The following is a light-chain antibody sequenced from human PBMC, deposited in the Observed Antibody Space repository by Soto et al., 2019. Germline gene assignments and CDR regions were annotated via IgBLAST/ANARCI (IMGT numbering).Light chain of an antibody. Sequence: AIRMTQSPSSLSASPGDRVTITCRASQDISSYLAWYQQKPGKAPNLLIYVASTLQSGVPSRFSGSGSGTDFTLTISRLQSEDFATYYCQQYYEFPLTFGGGTKVRIK. J-gene: IGKJ4*01. CDR1: QDISSY. CDR2: VAS. V-gene: IGKV1-8*01. CDR3: QQYYEFPLT.